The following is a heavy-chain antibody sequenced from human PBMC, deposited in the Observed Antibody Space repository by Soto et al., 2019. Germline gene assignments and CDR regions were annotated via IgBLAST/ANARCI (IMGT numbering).Heavy chain of an antibody. D-gene: IGHD3-16*02. V-gene: IGHV4-34*01. Sequence: WILQPQGKGLEWIGEINHSGSTNYNPSLKSRVTISVDTSKNQFSLKLSSVTAADTAVYYCAISPYVWGSYLHSFSESWVNGTLVPVFS. CDR3: AISPYVWGSYLHSFSES. CDR2: INHSGST. J-gene: IGHJ5*01.